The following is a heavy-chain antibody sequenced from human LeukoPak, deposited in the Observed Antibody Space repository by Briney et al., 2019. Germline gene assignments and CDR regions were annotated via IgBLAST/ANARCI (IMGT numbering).Heavy chain of an antibody. CDR3: VRAPDSTTWYSYHSYYLDV. V-gene: IGHV1-8*02. CDR1: GYTFSDYD. D-gene: IGHD6-13*01. J-gene: IGHJ6*03. CDR2: MNTNSGNR. Sequence: ASVKVPCKTSGYTFSDYDINWVRQTSGHGLHWMGWMNTNSGNRGYAQRFRDRVSITRNTLISTAYMELRNLGVEDSAVYYCVRAPDSTTWYSYHSYYLDVWGTGTTVTVSS.